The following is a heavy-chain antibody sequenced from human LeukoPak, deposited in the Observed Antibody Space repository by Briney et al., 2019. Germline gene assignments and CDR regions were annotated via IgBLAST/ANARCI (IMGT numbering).Heavy chain of an antibody. CDR3: ARLARYHLLEASDI. V-gene: IGHV1-18*01. J-gene: IGHJ3*02. CDR1: GYTFNAFG. Sequence: ASVKVSCKASGYTFNAFGISWVRQAPGQGLEWMGWISAFDGGTMYAQSLQGRLYMTTETATTTAYMELRSLTSDDTAVYYCARLARYHLLEASDIWGQGTMVTVSS. D-gene: IGHD2-2*01. CDR2: ISAFDGGT.